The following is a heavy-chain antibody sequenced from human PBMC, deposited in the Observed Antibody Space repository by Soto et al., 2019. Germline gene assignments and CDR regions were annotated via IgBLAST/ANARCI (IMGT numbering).Heavy chain of an antibody. CDR3: ASSLE. D-gene: IGHD6-6*01. CDR1: GLISSSYW. Sequence: EVQLVESGGGLVQPGGSLRLSCAASGLISSSYWMNWFRQAPGKGLEWVANIKRDGSEIYYVDSVKGRFTISKENAKNSLYLQMNSLRAEDTAVYYCASSLEWGQGTLVTVSS. V-gene: IGHV3-7*01. J-gene: IGHJ4*02. CDR2: IKRDGSEI.